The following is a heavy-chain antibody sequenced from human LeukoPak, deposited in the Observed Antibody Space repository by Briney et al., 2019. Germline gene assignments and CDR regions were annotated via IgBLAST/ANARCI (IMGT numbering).Heavy chain of an antibody. D-gene: IGHD1-26*01. V-gene: IGHV1-69*01. CDR1: GGTFSSYA. J-gene: IGHJ4*02. Sequence: SVKVSCKASGGTFSSYAISWVRQAPGQGLEWMGGIIPIFGTANYAQKFQGRVTITADESTSTAYMELSSLRSEDTAVYYCARDGWEPRGYFDYWGQGTLVTVSS. CDR2: IIPIFGTA. CDR3: ARDGWEPRGYFDY.